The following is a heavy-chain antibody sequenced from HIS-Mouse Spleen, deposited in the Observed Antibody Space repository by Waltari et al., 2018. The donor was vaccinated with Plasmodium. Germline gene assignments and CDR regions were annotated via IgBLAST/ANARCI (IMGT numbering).Heavy chain of an antibody. Sequence: GKPGGSLRLSCAASGFTFSDHYMSWIRQAPGKGLEWVSYISSSGSTIYYADSVKGRFTISRDNAKNSLYLQMNSLRAEDTAVYYCARDTYGGSYRDYWGQGTLVTVSS. V-gene: IGHV3-11*01. CDR1: GFTFSDHY. D-gene: IGHD1-26*01. CDR3: ARDTYGGSYRDY. J-gene: IGHJ4*02. CDR2: ISSSGSTI.